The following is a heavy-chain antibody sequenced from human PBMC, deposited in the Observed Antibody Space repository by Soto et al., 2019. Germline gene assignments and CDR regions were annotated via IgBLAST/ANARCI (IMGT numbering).Heavy chain of an antibody. CDR3: TRAFNGYPPGAFDI. V-gene: IGHV3-23*01. CDR2: IVDSGRDT. Sequence: PGGSPRLSCAASGFSSGSSAMSWVRQVPGKGLEWVSSIVDSGRDTFYAASVEGRLTISRDDSKTIAYLQMNSLKTEDTAVYYCTRAFNGYPPGAFDIWGRGTMVTVSS. CDR1: GFSSGSSA. D-gene: IGHD5-12*01. J-gene: IGHJ3*02.